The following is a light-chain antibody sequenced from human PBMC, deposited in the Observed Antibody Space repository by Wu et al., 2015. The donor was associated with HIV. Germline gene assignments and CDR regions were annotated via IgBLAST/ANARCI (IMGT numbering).Light chain of an antibody. Sequence: ERVLTQSPATLSVSPGERATLSCRASQSVRTYLAWYQQKPGQTPRLLIHDASTRATGIPARFSGSGSETEFTLTISSMQSEDFAVYYCHQYNDWPQTFGQGTKVEIK. CDR2: DAS. V-gene: IGKV3-15*01. J-gene: IGKJ1*01. CDR1: QSVRTY. CDR3: HQYNDWPQT.